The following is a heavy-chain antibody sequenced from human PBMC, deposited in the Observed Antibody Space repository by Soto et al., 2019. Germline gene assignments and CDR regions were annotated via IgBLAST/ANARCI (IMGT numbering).Heavy chain of an antibody. V-gene: IGHV3-30*18. CDR2: ISYDGSNK. Sequence: GGSLRLSCAASGFTFSSYGMHWVRQAPGEGLEWVAVISYDGSNKYYADSVKGRFTISRDNSKNTLSLQMNSLRAEDTAVYYCANSRPGYSTSWPHDYWGQGTLVTVSS. CDR1: GFTFSSYG. D-gene: IGHD6-13*01. CDR3: ANSRPGYSTSWPHDY. J-gene: IGHJ4*02.